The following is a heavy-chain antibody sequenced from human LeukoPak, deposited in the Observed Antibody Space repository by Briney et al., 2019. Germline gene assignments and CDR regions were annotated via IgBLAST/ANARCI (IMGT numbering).Heavy chain of an antibody. V-gene: IGHV1-8*03. CDR1: GYTFTSYD. CDR3: ARDALGYSSSYHLY. CDR2: MNPNSGNT. D-gene: IGHD6-13*01. J-gene: IGHJ4*02. Sequence: ATVKVSCKASGYTFTSYDINWVRQATGQGLEWMGWMNPNSGNTGYAQKFQGRVTITADESTSTAYMELSSLRSEDTAVYYCARDALGYSSSYHLYWGQGTLVTVSS.